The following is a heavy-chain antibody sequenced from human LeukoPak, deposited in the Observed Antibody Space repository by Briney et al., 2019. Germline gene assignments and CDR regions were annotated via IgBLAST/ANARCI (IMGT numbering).Heavy chain of an antibody. D-gene: IGHD3-10*01. Sequence: SQTLSLTCTVSGGSISSGDYYWSWIRQPPGKGLEWIGYIYYSGSTYYNPSLKSRVTISVDTSKNQFSLKLSSVTAADTAVYYCARVLGYYCVPDAFDIRGQGTMVTVSS. CDR1: GGSISSGDYY. V-gene: IGHV4-30-4*08. CDR3: ARVLGYYCVPDAFDI. J-gene: IGHJ3*02. CDR2: IYYSGST.